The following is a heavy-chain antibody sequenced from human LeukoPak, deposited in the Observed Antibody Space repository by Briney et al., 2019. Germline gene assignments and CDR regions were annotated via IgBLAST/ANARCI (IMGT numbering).Heavy chain of an antibody. D-gene: IGHD3-16*01. J-gene: IGHJ5*02. Sequence: SGGSLRLSCAASGFTFSSYWMTWVRQAPGKGLEWVASIKEHGSEKYFVDSVKGRFTISRDDAKNSVYLQMDSLTAEDTAVYCCARNIWGSGASNWFDPLGPGNPGHRLH. CDR2: IKEHGSEK. CDR3: ARNIWGSGASNWFDP. V-gene: IGHV3-7*01. CDR1: GFTFSSYW.